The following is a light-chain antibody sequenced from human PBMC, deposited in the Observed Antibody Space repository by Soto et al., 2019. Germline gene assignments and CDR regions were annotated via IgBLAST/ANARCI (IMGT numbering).Light chain of an antibody. V-gene: IGLV2-14*03. CDR1: SSDVGGSDF. CDR2: DVT. J-gene: IGLJ2*01. Sequence: QSALTQPASVSGSPGQSIAISCTGTSSDVGGSDFVSWYQQYPGKAPKLIIFDVTSRPSGVSNRFSGSKSDNTASLTISGLQAEDEADYYCGSYTASGTLLFGGGTKLTVL. CDR3: GSYTASGTLL.